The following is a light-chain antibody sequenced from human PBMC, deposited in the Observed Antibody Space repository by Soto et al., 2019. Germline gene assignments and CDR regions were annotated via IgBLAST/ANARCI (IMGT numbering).Light chain of an antibody. J-gene: IGKJ4*01. CDR1: QSISSY. Sequence: DIQMTQSPSSLSASVGDRVTITCRASQSISSYLNWYQQKPGKAPKLLIYAASTLHSGVPSRFSGSGSGTAFTLTISSLQPVAFAKYYCQQSYSTPHTFGGGTKVEIK. CDR3: QQSYSTPHT. CDR2: AAS. V-gene: IGKV1-39*01.